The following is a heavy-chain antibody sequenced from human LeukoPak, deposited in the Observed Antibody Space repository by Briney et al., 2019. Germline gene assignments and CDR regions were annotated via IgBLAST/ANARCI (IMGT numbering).Heavy chain of an antibody. CDR3: ARDMYYYDSSGGKVNWFDP. J-gene: IGHJ5*02. Sequence: ASVKVSCKASGYTFAGYYMHWVRQAPGQGLEWMGWINPNSGGTNYAQKFQGRVTMTRDTSISTAYMELSRLRSDDTAVYYCARDMYYYDSSGGKVNWFDPWGQGTLVTVSS. V-gene: IGHV1-2*02. CDR1: GYTFAGYY. D-gene: IGHD3-22*01. CDR2: INPNSGGT.